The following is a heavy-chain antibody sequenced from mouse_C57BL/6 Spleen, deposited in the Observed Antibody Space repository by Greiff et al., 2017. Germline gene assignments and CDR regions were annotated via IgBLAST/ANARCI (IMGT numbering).Heavy chain of an antibody. J-gene: IGHJ2*01. D-gene: IGHD1-1*01. CDR1: GYTFTSYG. CDR3: AKDYGSSSFDY. V-gene: IGHV1-81*01. CDR2: IYPRSGNT. Sequence: VKLQQSGAELARPGASVKLSCKASGYTFTSYGIRWVKQRTGQGLEWIGVIYPRSGNTYYNEKFKGKATLTADKTSSTAYMELRSLTSEDSAVDFCAKDYGSSSFDYWGQGTTLTVSS.